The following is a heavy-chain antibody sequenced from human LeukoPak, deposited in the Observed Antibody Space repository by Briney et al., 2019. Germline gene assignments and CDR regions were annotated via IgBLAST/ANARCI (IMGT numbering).Heavy chain of an antibody. Sequence: PGGSLRLSCAASGFTFSSYWMSWVRQAPGKGLEWVSAISGSGGSTYYADSVKGRFTISRDNSKNTLYLQMNSLRAEDTAVYYCAKDRYYGSGSYFYFDYWGQGTLVTVSS. V-gene: IGHV3-23*01. CDR2: ISGSGGST. J-gene: IGHJ4*02. D-gene: IGHD3-10*01. CDR3: AKDRYYGSGSYFYFDY. CDR1: GFTFSSYW.